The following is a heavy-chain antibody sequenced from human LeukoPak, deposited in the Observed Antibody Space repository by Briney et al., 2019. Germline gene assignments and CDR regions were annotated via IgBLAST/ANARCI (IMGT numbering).Heavy chain of an antibody. Sequence: PGRSLRLSCAASGFTFDDYAMHWVRQAPGKGLEWVSGISWNSGSIGYADSVKGRFTISRDNGKNSLYLQMNRLRPDDTALYYCAKGLQKLGFRSSTSCYMATTDFWGQGTLVTASS. CDR3: AKGLQKLGFRSSTSCYMATTDF. J-gene: IGHJ4*02. D-gene: IGHD2-2*02. CDR1: GFTFDDYA. V-gene: IGHV3-9*01. CDR2: ISWNSGSI.